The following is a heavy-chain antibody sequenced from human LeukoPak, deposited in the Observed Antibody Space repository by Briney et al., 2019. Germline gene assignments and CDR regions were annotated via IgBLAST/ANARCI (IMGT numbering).Heavy chain of an antibody. CDR1: GFTFSSYG. CDR2: IWYDGSNK. J-gene: IGHJ4*02. D-gene: IGHD5-18*01. CDR3: ARDLEQRGYSYGYSY. Sequence: PGGSLRLSCAASGFTFSSYGMHWVRQAPGKGLEWVAVIWYDGSNKYYADSVKGRFTISRDNSKNTLYLQMNSLRAEDTAVYYCARDLEQRGYSYGYSYWGQGTLVTVSS. V-gene: IGHV3-33*01.